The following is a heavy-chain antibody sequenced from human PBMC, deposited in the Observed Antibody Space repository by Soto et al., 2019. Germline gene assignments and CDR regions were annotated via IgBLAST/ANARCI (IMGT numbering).Heavy chain of an antibody. CDR3: ARESEDPTSNFDY. CDR1: GFTFSDYY. V-gene: IGHV3-11*04. Sequence: PGGSLRLSCAGSGFTFSDYYITWIRRAPGKGLEWVSYINTLSSAIYYADSVKGRFTISRDNAKNSVYLDMNSLSAEDTAVYYCARESEDPTSNFDYWGQGTLVTVSS. CDR2: INTLSSAI. J-gene: IGHJ4*02.